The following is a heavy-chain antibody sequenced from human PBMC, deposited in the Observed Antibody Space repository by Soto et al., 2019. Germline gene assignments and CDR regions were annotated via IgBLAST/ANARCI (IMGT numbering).Heavy chain of an antibody. CDR1: GFTFSSYW. Sequence: EVQLAESGGGIVHPGGSLTLSCAASGFTFSSYWMHWVRQVPGKGVVWVSRINPYGRVTDHADSVKGRFTISRDNAKHSLYLQKNSLGPEDAAVVYCASVGQGAWYFELWGSGTRVTVSS. J-gene: IGHJ2*01. CDR3: ASVGQGAWYFEL. D-gene: IGHD1-26*01. CDR2: INPYGRVT. V-gene: IGHV3-74*01.